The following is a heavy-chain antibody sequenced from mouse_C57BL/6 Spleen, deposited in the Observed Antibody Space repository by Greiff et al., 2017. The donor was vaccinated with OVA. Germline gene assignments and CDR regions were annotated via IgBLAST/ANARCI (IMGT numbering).Heavy chain of an antibody. CDR3: ARANDGYYEGFAY. Sequence: VQLVESGPELVKPGASVKISCKASGYAFSSSWMNWVKQRPGTGLEWIGRIYTGDGDTNYNGKVQGKATLTADKSSSTAYMQLSSLTSEDSAVYFCARANDGYYEGFAYWGQGTLVTVSA. D-gene: IGHD2-3*01. CDR2: IYTGDGDT. CDR1: GYAFSSSW. V-gene: IGHV1-82*01. J-gene: IGHJ3*01.